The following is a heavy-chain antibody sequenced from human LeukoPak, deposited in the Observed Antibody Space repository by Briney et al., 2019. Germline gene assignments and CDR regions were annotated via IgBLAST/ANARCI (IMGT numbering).Heavy chain of an antibody. CDR2: INPHSGGT. CDR3: ARDISTSYFGSSDYPDY. CDR1: GYTFTDYY. D-gene: IGHD3-22*01. Sequence: GASVKVSCKASGYTFTDYYMHWVRQAPGQGLEWMGWINPHSGGTNYALKFLGRVSMTRDTSISTAYMDLSRLRSDDTAVYYCARDISTSYFGSSDYPDYWGQGTLVTVSS. J-gene: IGHJ4*02. V-gene: IGHV1-2*02.